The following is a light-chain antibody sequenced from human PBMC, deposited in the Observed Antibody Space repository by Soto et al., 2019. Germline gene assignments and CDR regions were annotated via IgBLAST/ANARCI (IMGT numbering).Light chain of an antibody. J-gene: IGKJ5*01. CDR2: DAS. V-gene: IGKV3-11*01. CDR3: QQRSNWPS. CDR1: QSINTY. Sequence: ENVLTQSPATLSLSPGEGATLSCRASQSINTYLAWYQQKPGQAPRLLIYDASNRATGIPARFSGSGSGTDFTLTISSLEPEDFAVYYCQQRSNWPSFGQGTRLEIK.